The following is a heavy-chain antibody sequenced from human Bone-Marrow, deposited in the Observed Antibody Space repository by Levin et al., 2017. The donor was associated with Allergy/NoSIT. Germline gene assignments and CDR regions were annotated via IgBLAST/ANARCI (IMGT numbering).Heavy chain of an antibody. CDR2: IYRSGST. D-gene: IGHD5-12*01. CDR1: GGSISSGNYA. V-gene: IGHV4-30-2*01. CDR3: ANSGGSDSFDI. J-gene: IGHJ3*02. Sequence: SETLSLTCTVSGGSISSGNYAWSWIRQPQGQGLEWIGYIYRSGSTYYNPSLRSRVTISLDRSKNQYSLNLTSVTAADTAVYYCANSGGSDSFDIWGQGTMVTVSS.